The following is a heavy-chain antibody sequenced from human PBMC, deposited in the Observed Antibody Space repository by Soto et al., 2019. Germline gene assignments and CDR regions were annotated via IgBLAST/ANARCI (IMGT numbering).Heavy chain of an antibody. D-gene: IGHD1-26*01. CDR2: SSSGSNTI. CDR1: GFTFNSYN. CDR3: ARGVGALVYSDF. V-gene: IGHV3-48*01. Sequence: EVQLVQSGGGLVQMGGSLRLSCAASGFTFNSYNMNWVLQAPGRGLEWVSYSSSGSNTIYYAYSVKGRFTISRDSAQNSLYLQMNSLTVEDTAVYYCARGVGALVYSDFWGQGTLVTVSS. J-gene: IGHJ4*02.